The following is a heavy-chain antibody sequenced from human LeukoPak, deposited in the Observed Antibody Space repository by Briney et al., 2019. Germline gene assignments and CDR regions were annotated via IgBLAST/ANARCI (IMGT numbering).Heavy chain of an antibody. CDR1: GYTFTSYG. V-gene: IGHV1-18*01. CDR3: ARDKALYYDFWSGHYSYYYYGMDV. CDR2: ISAYNGNT. D-gene: IGHD3-3*01. Sequence: GASVKVSCKASGYTFTSYGISWVRQAPGRGLEWMGWISAYNGNTNYAQKLQGRVTMTTDTSTSTAYMELRSLRSDDTAVYYCARDKALYYDFWSGHYSYYYYGMDVWGQGTTVTVSS. J-gene: IGHJ6*02.